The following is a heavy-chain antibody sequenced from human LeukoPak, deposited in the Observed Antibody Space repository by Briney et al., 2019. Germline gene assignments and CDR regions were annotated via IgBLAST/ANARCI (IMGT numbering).Heavy chain of an antibody. CDR1: GGTFSSYA. CDR2: IIPILGIA. J-gene: IGHJ3*02. Sequence: SVKVSCKASGGTFSSYAISWVRQAPGQGLERMGRIIPILGIANYAQKFQGRVTITADKSTSTAYMELSSLRSEDTAVYYCARSEDYDSSGYYYGAFDIWGQGTMVTVSS. D-gene: IGHD3-22*01. CDR3: ARSEDYDSSGYYYGAFDI. V-gene: IGHV1-69*04.